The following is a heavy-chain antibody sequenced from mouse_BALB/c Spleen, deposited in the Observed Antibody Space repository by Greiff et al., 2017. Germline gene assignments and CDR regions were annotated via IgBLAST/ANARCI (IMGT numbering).Heavy chain of an antibody. V-gene: IGHV1-69*02. J-gene: IGHJ4*01. Sequence: QVQLQQPGAELVRPGASVKLSCKASGYTFTSYWINWVKQRPGQGLEWIGNIYPSDSYTNYNQKFKDKATLTVDKSSSTAYMQLSSPTSEDSAVYYCTRWYYAMDYWGQGTSVPVSS. CDR3: TRWYYAMDY. CDR1: GYTFTSYW. CDR2: IYPSDSYT.